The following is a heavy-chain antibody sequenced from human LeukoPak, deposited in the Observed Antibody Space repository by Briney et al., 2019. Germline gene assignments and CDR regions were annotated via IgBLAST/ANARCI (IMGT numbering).Heavy chain of an antibody. J-gene: IGHJ5*02. Sequence: PSETLSLTCTVSGDSINTNIYYWGWIRQPPGKGLEWIGHVYYSGSTYSSPSLKGRVTILLDTSNNHFSLRLSSVTAADTAVYYCAREEYYDILVGGGVGDHLWGQGTLVTVSS. V-gene: IGHV4-39*07. D-gene: IGHD3-9*01. CDR1: GDSINTNIYY. CDR2: VYYSGST. CDR3: AREEYYDILVGGGVGDHL.